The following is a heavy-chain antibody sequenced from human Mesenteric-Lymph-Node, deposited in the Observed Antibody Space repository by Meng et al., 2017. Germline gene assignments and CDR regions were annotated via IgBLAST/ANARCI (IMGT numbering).Heavy chain of an antibody. Sequence: ASVKVSCKASGYTFTSYGISWVRQAPGQGLEWMGWISGHNGVTNYAQKLQGRVTMTTDTSTSTAYMELRSLRSDDTAVYYCARDIGYSSGWYVFGRDYWGQGTLVTVSS. J-gene: IGHJ4*02. CDR2: ISGHNGVT. D-gene: IGHD6-19*01. V-gene: IGHV1-18*01. CDR1: GYTFTSYG. CDR3: ARDIGYSSGWYVFGRDY.